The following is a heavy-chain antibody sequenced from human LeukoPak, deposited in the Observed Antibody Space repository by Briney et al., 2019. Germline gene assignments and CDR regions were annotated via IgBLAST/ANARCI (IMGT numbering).Heavy chain of an antibody. Sequence: SQTPSLTCTVSGGSISSGSYYWSWIRQPAGKGLEWIGRIYTSGSTNYNPSLKSRVTISVDTSKNQFSLKLSSVTAADTAVYYCARAETRYCSSTSCYPSWGQGTLVTVSS. J-gene: IGHJ4*02. CDR2: IYTSGST. CDR3: ARAETRYCSSTSCYPS. CDR1: GGSISSGSYY. V-gene: IGHV4-61*02. D-gene: IGHD2-2*01.